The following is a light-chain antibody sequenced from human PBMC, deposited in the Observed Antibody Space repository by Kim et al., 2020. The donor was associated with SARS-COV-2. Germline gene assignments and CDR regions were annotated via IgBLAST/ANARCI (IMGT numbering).Light chain of an antibody. CDR3: QQYNSYYT. J-gene: IGKJ2*01. CDR2: DAS. V-gene: IGKV1-5*01. Sequence: LTPSVGDRFTITYRASQSISSWLTWYQQKPGRAPKLLIYDASRLEIGVPSGFSGSGSETEFTLTISSLQPDDFATYYCQQYNSYYTFGQGTKLEI. CDR1: QSISSW.